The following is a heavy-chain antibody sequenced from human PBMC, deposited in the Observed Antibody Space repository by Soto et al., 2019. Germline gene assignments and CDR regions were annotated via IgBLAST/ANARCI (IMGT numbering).Heavy chain of an antibody. CDR2: IIPIFGTA. CDR3: AGPVASTSYYYYYGMDV. V-gene: IGHV1-69*13. Sequence: SVKVSCKASGGTFSSYAISWVRQAPGQGLEWMGGIIPIFGTANYAQKFQGRVTITADESTSTAYMELSSLRSEDTAVYYCAGPVASTSYYYYYGMDVWGQGTTVTVSS. D-gene: IGHD6-19*01. CDR1: GGTFSSYA. J-gene: IGHJ6*02.